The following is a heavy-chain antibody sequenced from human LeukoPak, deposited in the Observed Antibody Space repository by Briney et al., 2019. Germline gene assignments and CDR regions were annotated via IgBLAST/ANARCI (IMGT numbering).Heavy chain of an antibody. CDR3: ARGKFGELYYFEY. J-gene: IGHJ4*02. V-gene: IGHV4-31*03. Sequence: PSETLSLTCSVSGGSITSGGYYWSWVRQHPGKGLEWIGYIYHSGTTLYNPSLKSRVTMSVDTSKSQFSLRLNSVTAADTAVYYCARGKFGELYYFEYWGQGTLVTVSS. D-gene: IGHD3-10*01. CDR2: IYHSGTT. CDR1: GGSITSGGYY.